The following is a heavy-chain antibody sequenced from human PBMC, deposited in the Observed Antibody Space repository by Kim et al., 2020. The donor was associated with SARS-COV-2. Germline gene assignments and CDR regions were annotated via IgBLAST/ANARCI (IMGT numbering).Heavy chain of an antibody. CDR3: ARDLTDSGYDLQVFSPFYYYGMDV. CDR1: GFTFSSYA. D-gene: IGHD5-12*01. V-gene: IGHV3-30*04. Sequence: GRSLRLSCAASGFTFSSYAMHWVRQAPGKGLEWVAVISYDGSNKYYVDSVKGRFTISRDNSKNTLYLQMNSLRAEDTAVYYCARDLTDSGYDLQVFSPFYYYGMDVWGQGTTVTVSS. CDR2: ISYDGSNK. J-gene: IGHJ6*02.